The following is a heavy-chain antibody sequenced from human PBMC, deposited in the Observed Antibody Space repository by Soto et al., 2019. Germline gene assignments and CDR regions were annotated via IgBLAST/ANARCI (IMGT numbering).Heavy chain of an antibody. D-gene: IGHD3-10*01. CDR2: IYYSGST. CDR1: GGSISSSSYY. J-gene: IGHJ6*02. V-gene: IGHV4-39*01. Sequence: QLQLQESGPGLVKPSETLSLTCTVSGGSISSSSYYWGWIRQPPGKGLEWIGSIYYSGSTYYNPSLESRVTISVDTSKNQFSLKLSSVTAADTAVYYCARIVRRTGYYGMDVWGQGTTVTVSS. CDR3: ARIVRRTGYYGMDV.